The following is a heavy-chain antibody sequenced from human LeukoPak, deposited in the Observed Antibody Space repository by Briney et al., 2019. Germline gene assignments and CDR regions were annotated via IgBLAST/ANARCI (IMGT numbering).Heavy chain of an antibody. CDR2: ISSSSSYI. Sequence: GGSLRLSCAASGLTFSSYSMNWVRQAPGKGLEWVSSISSSSSYIYYADSVKGRFTISRDNAKNSLYLQMNSLRAEDTAVYYCARGYCSSTSCPEAFDIWGQGTMVTVSS. J-gene: IGHJ3*02. CDR1: GLTFSSYS. CDR3: ARGYCSSTSCPEAFDI. D-gene: IGHD2-2*01. V-gene: IGHV3-21*01.